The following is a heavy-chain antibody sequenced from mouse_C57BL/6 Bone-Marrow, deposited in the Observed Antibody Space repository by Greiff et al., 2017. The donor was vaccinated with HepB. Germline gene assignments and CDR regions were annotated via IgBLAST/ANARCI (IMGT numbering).Heavy chain of an antibody. D-gene: IGHD1-1*01. V-gene: IGHV1-69*01. CDR3: ARCTTVAMDY. CDR1: GYTFTSYW. Sequence: QVQLQQPGAELVMPGASVKLSCKASGYTFTSYWMHWVKQRPGQGLEWIGEIDPSDSYTNYNQKFKGKSTLTVDESSSTAYMQLSSLTSEDSAVYYCARCTTVAMDYWGQGTSVTVSS. CDR2: IDPSDSYT. J-gene: IGHJ4*01.